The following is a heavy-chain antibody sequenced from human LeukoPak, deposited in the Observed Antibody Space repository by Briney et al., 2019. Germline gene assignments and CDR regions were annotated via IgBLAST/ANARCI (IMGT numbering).Heavy chain of an antibody. CDR3: AKEPLYASRAFDI. CDR1: VGSISSYY. V-gene: IGHV4-4*07. Sequence: SETLSLTCTVSVGSISSYYWSWIRQPAGKGLEWIGRIYTSGSTNYNPSLKSRVTMSVDTSKNQFSLKLSSVTAADTAVYYCAKEPLYASRAFDIWGQGTMVTVSS. J-gene: IGHJ3*02. D-gene: IGHD2/OR15-2a*01. CDR2: IYTSGST.